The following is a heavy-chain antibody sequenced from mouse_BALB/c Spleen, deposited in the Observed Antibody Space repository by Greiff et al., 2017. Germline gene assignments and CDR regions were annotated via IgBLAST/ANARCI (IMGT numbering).Heavy chain of an antibody. CDR1: GYTFTSYW. Sequence: VKVVESGAELAKPGASVKMSCKASGYTFTSYWMHWVKQRPGQGLEWIGYINPSTGYTEYNQKFKDKATLTADKSSSTAYMQLSSLTSEDSAVYYCARWRVFITTVVAKGFDYWGQGTTLTVSS. J-gene: IGHJ2*01. CDR2: INPSTGYT. D-gene: IGHD1-1*01. V-gene: IGHV1-7*01. CDR3: ARWRVFITTVVAKGFDY.